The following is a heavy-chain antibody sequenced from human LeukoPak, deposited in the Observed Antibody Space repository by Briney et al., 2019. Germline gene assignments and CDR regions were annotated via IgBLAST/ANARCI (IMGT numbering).Heavy chain of an antibody. D-gene: IGHD6-6*01. CDR2: IYTSGST. J-gene: IGHJ6*03. CDR3: ARGGSSRPYYYYYYMDV. CDR1: GGSISSGSYY. Sequence: SETLSLTCTVSGGSISSGSYYWSWIRQPAGKGLEWIGRIYTSGSTNYNPSLKSRVTISVDTSKNQFSLELSSVTAADTAVYYCARGGSSRPYYYYYYMDVWGKGTTVTVSS. V-gene: IGHV4-61*02.